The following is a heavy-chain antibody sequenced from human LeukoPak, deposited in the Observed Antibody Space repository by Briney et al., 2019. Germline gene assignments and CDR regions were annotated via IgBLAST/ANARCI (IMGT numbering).Heavy chain of an antibody. J-gene: IGHJ4*02. V-gene: IGHV4-61*02. CDR2: IYTSGST. CDR3: ARVLATDYGDLVSRRGYFDY. Sequence: SETLSLTCTVSGGSISSGSYYWSWIRQPAGTGLEWIGRIYTSGSTNYNPSLKSRVTISVDTSKKQFSLKLTSVTAADTAVYYCARVLATDYGDLVSRRGYFDYWGQGTLVTVSS. CDR1: GGSISSGSYY. D-gene: IGHD4-17*01.